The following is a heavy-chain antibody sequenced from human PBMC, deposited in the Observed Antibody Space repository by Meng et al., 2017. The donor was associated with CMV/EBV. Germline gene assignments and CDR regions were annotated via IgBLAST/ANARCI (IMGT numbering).Heavy chain of an antibody. J-gene: IGHJ5*02. CDR1: GGSISSSSYY. Sequence: QRQGSGPGLVKPSETLSLTCHVSGGSISSSSYYWGWIRQPPGKGLEWIGSIYYSGSTYYNPSLKSRVTISVDTSKNQFSLKLSSVTAADTAVYYCARGVVTMIAVYDPWGQGTLVTVSS. CDR2: IYYSGST. V-gene: IGHV4-39*07. D-gene: IGHD3-22*01. CDR3: ARGVVTMIAVYDP.